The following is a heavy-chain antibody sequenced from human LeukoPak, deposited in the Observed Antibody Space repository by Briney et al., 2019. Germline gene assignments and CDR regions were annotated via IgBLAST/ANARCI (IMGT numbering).Heavy chain of an antibody. CDR3: AKGQETESRLDS. V-gene: IGHV4-38-2*02. J-gene: IGHJ4*02. Sequence: SETLSLTCTVSGYSISSGYYWGWIRQPPGKGLEWIGSIYHSGSTYYNPSLKSRVTISVDTSKNQFSLKLSSVTAADTALYYCAKGQETESRLDSWGQGTLVTVSS. CDR1: GYSISSGYY. CDR2: IYHSGST. D-gene: IGHD1-1*01.